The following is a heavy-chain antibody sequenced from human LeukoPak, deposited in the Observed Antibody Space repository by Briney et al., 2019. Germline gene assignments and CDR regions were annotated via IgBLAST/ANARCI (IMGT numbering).Heavy chain of an antibody. CDR3: ARGGVAGTGYYFDY. CDR1: GFTFSSYA. CDR2: IRYDGSNK. Sequence: PGGSLRLSCAASGFTFSSYAMHWVRQAPGKGLEWVAFIRYDGSNKYYADSVKGRFTISRDNSKNTLYLHVNSLRPEDTAVYYCARGGVAGTGYYFDYWGQGTLVTVSS. D-gene: IGHD6-19*01. V-gene: IGHV3-30*02. J-gene: IGHJ4*02.